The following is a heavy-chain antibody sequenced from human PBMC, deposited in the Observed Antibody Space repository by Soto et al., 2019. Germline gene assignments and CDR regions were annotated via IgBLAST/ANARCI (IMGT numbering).Heavy chain of an antibody. D-gene: IGHD2-15*01. J-gene: IGHJ6*02. CDR3: TRTTPAQPGRRDYYSGMDV. CDR1: GFTFSTYT. Sequence: EVPLMASGGGLVKPGGSLRLSCAASGFTFSTYTMNWVRRASGKGLELVSFITPTSRFIYYADSVRGRFTISRDDAKSSLYLHMNSLGADDTAVYYCTRTTPAQPGRRDYYSGMDVWGQGTTATVSS. V-gene: IGHV3-21*01. CDR2: ITPTSRFI.